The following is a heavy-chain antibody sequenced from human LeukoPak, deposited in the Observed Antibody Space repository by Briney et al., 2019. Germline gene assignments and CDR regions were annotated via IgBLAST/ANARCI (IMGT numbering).Heavy chain of an antibody. D-gene: IGHD5-24*01. V-gene: IGHV3-48*01. CDR3: ARDMQGDGYD. Sequence: PGGSLRLSCAASGFTFSSYDMNWVRQAPGKGLEWVSYISSSSSTIYYADSVKGRFTISRDNAKNSLYLQMNSLRAEDTAVYYCARDMQGDGYDWGQGTLVTVSS. J-gene: IGHJ4*02. CDR1: GFTFSSYD. CDR2: ISSSSSTI.